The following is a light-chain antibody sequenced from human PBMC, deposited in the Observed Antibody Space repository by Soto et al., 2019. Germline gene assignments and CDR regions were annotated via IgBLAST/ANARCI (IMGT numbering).Light chain of an antibody. CDR3: QQLSHYPYT. V-gene: IGKV1-9*01. J-gene: IGKJ2*01. CDR1: YDISSS. Sequence: DIQLTQSPSFLSASVEDRVTISCRASYDISSSLAWYQQEPGKPPKLLIYDSSTLQTGVPSRFTGSGSGRKFTLTISGLQFGDFATYFCQQLSHYPYTFGQGIKLEI. CDR2: DSS.